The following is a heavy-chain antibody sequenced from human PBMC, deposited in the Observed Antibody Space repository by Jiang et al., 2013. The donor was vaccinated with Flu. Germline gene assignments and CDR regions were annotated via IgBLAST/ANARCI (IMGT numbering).Heavy chain of an antibody. D-gene: IGHD3-16*01. CDR2: IRYDGSNK. J-gene: IGHJ5*02. CDR3: AKLYDYVWGSLLEQTNWFDP. CDR1: GFTFSSYG. Sequence: QLLESGGGLVKPGGSLRLSCAASGFTFSSYGMHWVRQAPGKGLEWVAFIRYDGSNKYYADSVKGRFTISRDNSKNTLYLQMNSLRAEDTAVYYCAKLYDYVWGSLLEQTNWFDPWGQGTLVTVSS. V-gene: IGHV3-30*02.